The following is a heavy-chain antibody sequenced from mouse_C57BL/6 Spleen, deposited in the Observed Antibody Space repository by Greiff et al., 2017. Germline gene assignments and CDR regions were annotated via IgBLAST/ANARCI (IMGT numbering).Heavy chain of an antibody. CDR3: ARAYDGYYAMDY. CDR2: IDPNSGCT. D-gene: IGHD2-3*01. J-gene: IGHJ4*01. Sequence: QVQLQQPGAVLVKPGASVKLSCKASGYTFTSYWMHWVKQRPGRGLEWIGRIDPNSGCTKYNEKFKSKATLTGDKPASTAYMQLSSLTSEDSAVYYGARAYDGYYAMDYWGQGTSVTGSS. V-gene: IGHV1-72*01. CDR1: GYTFTSYW.